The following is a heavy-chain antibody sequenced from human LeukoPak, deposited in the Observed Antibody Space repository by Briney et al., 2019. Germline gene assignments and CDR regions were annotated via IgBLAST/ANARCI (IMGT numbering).Heavy chain of an antibody. J-gene: IGHJ4*02. D-gene: IGHD6-6*01. Sequence: GGSLRLSCAASGFTFSSYAMSWVRQAPGKGLEWVSAISGSGVSTYYADSVKGRFTISRDNSKNTLYLQMNSLRAEDTAVYYCAQNRGLYSSSSIFDYWGQGTLVTVSS. CDR2: ISGSGVST. CDR3: AQNRGLYSSSSIFDY. CDR1: GFTFSSYA. V-gene: IGHV3-23*01.